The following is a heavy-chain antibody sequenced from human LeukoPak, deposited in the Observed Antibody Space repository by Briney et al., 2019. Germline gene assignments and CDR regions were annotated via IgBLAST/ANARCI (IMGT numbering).Heavy chain of an antibody. CDR2: ISSSSSTI. D-gene: IGHD6-13*01. J-gene: IGHJ4*02. Sequence: SGGSLRLSCAASGFTFSSYSMNWVRRAPGKGLEWVSYISSSSSTIYYADSVKGRFTISRDNAKNSLYLQMNSLRAEDTAVYYCARDGWGAAAGTFDYWGQGTLVTVSS. V-gene: IGHV3-48*01. CDR3: ARDGWGAAAGTFDY. CDR1: GFTFSSYS.